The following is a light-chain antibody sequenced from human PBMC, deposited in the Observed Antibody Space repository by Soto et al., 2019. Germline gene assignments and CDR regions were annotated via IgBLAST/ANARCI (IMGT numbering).Light chain of an antibody. V-gene: IGLV2-14*03. CDR1: SSDVGGYNY. J-gene: IGLJ2*01. CDR3: SSYTTSNTVV. Sequence: QSALTQPPSVSGSPGQSITISCTGTSSDVGGYNYVSWYQQHPGKTPKVMIYDVNNRPSGVSDRFSCSKSGNTASLTISGLQAEDEADYYCSSYTTSNTVVFGGGTKLTVL. CDR2: DVN.